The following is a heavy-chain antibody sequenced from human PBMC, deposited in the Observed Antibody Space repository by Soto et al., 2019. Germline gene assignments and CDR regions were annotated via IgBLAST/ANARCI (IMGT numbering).Heavy chain of an antibody. CDR1: GFTFSDYY. J-gene: IGHJ5*02. V-gene: IGHV3-11*01. CDR3: ARGIAVADDDWFDP. D-gene: IGHD6-19*01. CDR2: ISSSGSTI. Sequence: PGGSLRLSCAASGFTFSDYYMSWIRQAPGKGLEWVSYISSSGSTIYYADSVKGRFTISRDNAKNSLYLQMNSLRAEDTAVYYCARGIAVADDDWFDPWGQGTLVTVSS.